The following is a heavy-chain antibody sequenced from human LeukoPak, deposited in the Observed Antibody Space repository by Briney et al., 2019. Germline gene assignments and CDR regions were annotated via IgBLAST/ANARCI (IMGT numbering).Heavy chain of an antibody. J-gene: IGHJ5*02. D-gene: IGHD3-3*01. CDR1: GFTFSSHW. V-gene: IGHV3-74*01. Sequence: GGSLRLSCAASGFTFSSHWMHWVRQAPGKGLVWVSRIYSDGSITNYADSVKGRFTISRDNPKNTLYLQMNSLRAEDTAVYYCAREARTTIFGVVSNWFDPWGQGTLVTVSS. CDR2: IYSDGSIT. CDR3: AREARTTIFGVVSNWFDP.